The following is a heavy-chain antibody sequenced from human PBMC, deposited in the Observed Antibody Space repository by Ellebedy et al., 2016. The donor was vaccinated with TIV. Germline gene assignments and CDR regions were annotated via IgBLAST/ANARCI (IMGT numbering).Heavy chain of an antibody. CDR2: ISSSSSHI. J-gene: IGHJ5*01. CDR3: ARYSGHDS. CDR1: GFTFSSYS. V-gene: IGHV3-21*01. D-gene: IGHD5-12*01. Sequence: GGSLRLSXAASGFTFSSYSMNWVRQAPGKGLEWVSSISSSSSHIYYADSVKGRFTMSRDNAKNSLYLQMNSLRVEDTAVYYCARYSGHDSWGRGTPVIVSS.